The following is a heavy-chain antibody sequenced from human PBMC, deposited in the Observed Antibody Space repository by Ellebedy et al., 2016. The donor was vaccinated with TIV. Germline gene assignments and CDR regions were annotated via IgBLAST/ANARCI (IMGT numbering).Heavy chain of an antibody. D-gene: IGHD4-17*01. CDR2: IYQDGSDE. J-gene: IGHJ5*02. V-gene: IGHV3-7*01. CDR3: ARRGSYGDYAVQINSWFDP. Sequence: GESLKISCAASGFSFRSYWMSWVRQAPGKGLEWVANIYQDGSDEYYVDSVNGRFTISRDNDNKALFLQMNSLRVEDTAVYYCARRGSYGDYAVQINSWFDPWGQGTLVTVSS. CDR1: GFSFRSYW.